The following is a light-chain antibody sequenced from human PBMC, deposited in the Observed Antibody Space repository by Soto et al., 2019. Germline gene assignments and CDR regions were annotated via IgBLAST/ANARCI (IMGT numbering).Light chain of an antibody. V-gene: IGLV2-14*01. CDR3: CSYTSSSIRV. CDR2: EVR. Sequence: QSVLTQPASVSGSPGQSITISCTGTSTDVGGYNPVSWYQHHPGKAPKVMIYEVRNRPSGVSNRLSGSKSGNTASLTISGLQADDEADYYCCSYTSSSIRVFGGGTKVTVL. J-gene: IGLJ3*02. CDR1: STDVGGYNP.